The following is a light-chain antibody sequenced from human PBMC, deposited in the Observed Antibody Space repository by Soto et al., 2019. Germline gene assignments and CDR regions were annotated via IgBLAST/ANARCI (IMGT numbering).Light chain of an antibody. V-gene: IGKV3-20*01. Sequence: EIVLPQSPGTLSLSPGERATLSCRASQSVSSRDLAWYQQKPGQAPRLLIYATSSRATGIPDRFSGSGSGTDFTLTISRLEPEDFAVYYCQQYGSSGTFGQGTKVEIK. CDR1: QSVSSRD. CDR3: QQYGSSGT. J-gene: IGKJ1*01. CDR2: ATS.